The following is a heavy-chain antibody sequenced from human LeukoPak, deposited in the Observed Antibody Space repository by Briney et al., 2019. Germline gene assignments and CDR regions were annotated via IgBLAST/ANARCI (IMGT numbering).Heavy chain of an antibody. CDR3: AKMKGDPLPKYYVYV. J-gene: IGHJ6*01. CDR1: GFTFSGFA. Sequence: GGSLRLSCAASGFTFSGFAMSWVRRTPGKGLEWVSGISGSGDNTLYADSVKGRFTISRDNSKNTLYLEMNSLRAEDTAIYYCAKMKGDPLPKYYVYVWGQGTTVTVSS. V-gene: IGHV3-23*01. D-gene: IGHD1-26*01. CDR2: ISGSGDNT.